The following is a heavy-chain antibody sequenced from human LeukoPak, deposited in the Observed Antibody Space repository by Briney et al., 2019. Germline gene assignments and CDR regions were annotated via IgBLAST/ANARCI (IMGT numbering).Heavy chain of an antibody. D-gene: IGHD3-22*01. CDR3: ARDGSGYSDPVDY. CDR1: GFTFNNYA. Sequence: PGGSLRLSCAASGFTFNNYAMSWVRQAPGKGLEWVSAISGSGGSIYYADSVKGRFTISRHNAKNSLFLQMNSLRAEDSAVYYCARDGSGYSDPVDYWGQGTLVTVSS. V-gene: IGHV3-23*01. J-gene: IGHJ4*02. CDR2: ISGSGGSI.